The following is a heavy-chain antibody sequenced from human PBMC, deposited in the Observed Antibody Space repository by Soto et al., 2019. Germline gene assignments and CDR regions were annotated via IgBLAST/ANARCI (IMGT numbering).Heavy chain of an antibody. J-gene: IGHJ4*02. CDR3: ARDPGYCSGGSCYSGYFDY. D-gene: IGHD2-15*01. CDR1: GFTFSSYG. CDR2: IWYDGSNK. Sequence: GGSLRLSCAASGFTFSSYGMHWVRQAPGKGLEWVAVIWYDGSNKYYADSVKGRFTISRDNSKNTLYLQMNSLRAEDTAVYYCARDPGYCSGGSCYSGYFDYWGQGTLVTVSS. V-gene: IGHV3-33*01.